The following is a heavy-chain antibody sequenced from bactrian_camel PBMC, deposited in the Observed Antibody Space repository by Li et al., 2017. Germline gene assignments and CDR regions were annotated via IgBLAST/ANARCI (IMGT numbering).Heavy chain of an antibody. J-gene: IGHJ4*01. V-gene: IGHV3S53*01. CDR1: GFSFSRLC. Sequence: QVQLVESGGGSVQPGGSLRLSCVTSGFSFSRLCAGWFRQAPGKEREAVAAVVSDGMTTYADPVRGRFTISRDNAQNTLYLQMDNLEPDDTGMYKYWGQGTQVTVS. CDR2: VVSDGMT.